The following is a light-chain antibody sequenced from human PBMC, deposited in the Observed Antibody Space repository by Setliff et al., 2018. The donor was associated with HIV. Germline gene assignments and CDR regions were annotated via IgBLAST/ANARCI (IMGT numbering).Light chain of an antibody. V-gene: IGLV2-14*01. CDR2: EVS. CDR1: SSDVGGYKY. Sequence: QSALTQPASVSGSPGQSITISCTGTSSDVGGYKYVSWYQHYPGKAPKLLIYEVSNRPSAVSDRFSGSKSGNTASLAISGLLPDDEAIYYCSSYTSTTTFVIFGGGT. J-gene: IGLJ2*01. CDR3: SSYTSTTTFVI.